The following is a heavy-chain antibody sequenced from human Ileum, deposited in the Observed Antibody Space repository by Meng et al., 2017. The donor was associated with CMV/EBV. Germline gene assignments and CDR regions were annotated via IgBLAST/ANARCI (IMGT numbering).Heavy chain of an antibody. V-gene: IGHV7-4-1*02. CDR1: GYSFITYG. J-gene: IGHJ4*02. D-gene: IGHD5-24*01. CDR2: INTNTGNP. Sequence: QVQLVQSGSELRESGASVKISCKTSGYSFITYGINWVRQAPGQRLEWMGWINTNTGNPTYAQDLTGRFVFSLDISVSTTYLPINSLRTEDSAVYYCTRGDGDHSSKFHYWGQGTLVTVSS. CDR3: TRGDGDHSSKFHY.